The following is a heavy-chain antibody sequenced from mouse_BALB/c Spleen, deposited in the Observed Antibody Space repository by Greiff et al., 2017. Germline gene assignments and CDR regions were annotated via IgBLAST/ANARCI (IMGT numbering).Heavy chain of an antibody. CDR2: IWSGGST. D-gene: IGHD2-1*01. CDR3: ARSRRNYGNYYAMDY. V-gene: IGHV2-2*02. CDR1: GFSLTSYG. Sequence: QVQLKESGPGLVQPSQSLSITCTVSGFSLTSYGVHWVRQSPGKGLEWLGVIWSGGSTDYNAAFISRLSISKDNSKSQVFFKMNSLQANDTAIYYCARSRRNYGNYYAMDYWGQGTSVTVSS. J-gene: IGHJ4*01.